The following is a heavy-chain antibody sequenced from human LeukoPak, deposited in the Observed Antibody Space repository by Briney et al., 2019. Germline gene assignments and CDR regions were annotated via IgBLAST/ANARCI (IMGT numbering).Heavy chain of an antibody. V-gene: IGHV6-1*01. CDR3: ARGKYTSFDN. CDR1: GDSLFTNNVA. J-gene: IGHJ4*02. CDR2: TYYRSKWSF. Sequence: SQTLSLTCAISGDSLFTNNVAWPWIRQSPSRGLEWLGRTYYRSKWSFDYAVSVKSRITINADTSKNQFSLQLSSVTPEDTAVHYCARGKYTSFDNWGQGTLVTVSS. D-gene: IGHD6-6*01.